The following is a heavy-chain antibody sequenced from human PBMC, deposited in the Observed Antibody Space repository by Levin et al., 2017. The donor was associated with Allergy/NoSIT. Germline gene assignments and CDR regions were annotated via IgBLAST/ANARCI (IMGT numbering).Heavy chain of an antibody. CDR2: IKQDGSEK. D-gene: IGHD3-9*01. CDR3: ARAQRKGRLRYVDWLSHPHYFDY. J-gene: IGHJ4*02. Sequence: GGSLRLSCAASGFTFSSYWMSWVRQAPGKGLEWVANIKQDGSEKYYVDSVKGRFTISRDNAKNSLYLQMNSLRAEDTAVYYCARAQRKGRLRYVDWLSHPHYFDYWGQGTLVTVSS. V-gene: IGHV3-7*01. CDR1: GFTFSSYW.